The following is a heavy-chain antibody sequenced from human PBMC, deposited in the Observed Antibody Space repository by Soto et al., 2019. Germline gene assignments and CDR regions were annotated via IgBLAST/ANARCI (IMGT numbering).Heavy chain of an antibody. J-gene: IGHJ4*02. D-gene: IGHD1-26*01. Sequence: PSETLSLSCAVSGASISNTDWWSWVRQPPGKGLEWIGEIYHSGTTNCDPSLKSRVTISLDKSKSLFSLTLTSLTAADTAVYYCAIPGAGDFDYWGQGTLVKVSS. CDR2: IYHSGTT. CDR3: AIPGAGDFDY. V-gene: IGHV4-4*02. CDR1: GASISNTDW.